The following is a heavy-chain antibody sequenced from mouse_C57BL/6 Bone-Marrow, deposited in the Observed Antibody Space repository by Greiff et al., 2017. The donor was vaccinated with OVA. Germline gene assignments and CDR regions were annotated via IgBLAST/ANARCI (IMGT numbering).Heavy chain of an antibody. CDR2: INPSSGYT. Sequence: QVQLQQSGAELAKPGASVKLSCKASGYTFTSYWMHWVKQRPGRGLEWIGYINPSSGYTKYNQKFKDKATLTADKSSSTAYMPLSSLTYEDSAVYDCARRLRRRDYAMDYWGQGTSVTVSS. J-gene: IGHJ4*01. D-gene: IGHD2-4*01. V-gene: IGHV1-7*01. CDR1: GYTFTSYW. CDR3: ARRLRRRDYAMDY.